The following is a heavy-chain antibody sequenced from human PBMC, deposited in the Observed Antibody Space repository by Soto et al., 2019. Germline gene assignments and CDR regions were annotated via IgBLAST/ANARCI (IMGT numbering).Heavy chain of an antibody. CDR2: ISGSGGST. Sequence: GGSLRLSCAASGFTFSSYAMSWVRQAPGKGLEWVSAISGSGGSTYYADSVKGRFTISRDNSKNTLYLQMNSLRAEDTAVYYCAKDTPLHIVVVTAADYWGQGTLVTVSS. D-gene: IGHD2-21*02. CDR1: GFTFSSYA. CDR3: AKDTPLHIVVVTAADY. J-gene: IGHJ4*02. V-gene: IGHV3-23*01.